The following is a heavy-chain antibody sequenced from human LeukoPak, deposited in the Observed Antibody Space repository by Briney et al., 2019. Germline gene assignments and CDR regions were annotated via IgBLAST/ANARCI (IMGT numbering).Heavy chain of an antibody. D-gene: IGHD2-2*01. J-gene: IGHJ5*02. CDR3: ARVRYCSSTSCYPRFDP. Sequence: SETLSLTCTVSGGSISSYYWSWIRQHPGKGLEWIGYIYYSGSTYYNPSLKSRVTISVDTSKNQFSLKLSSVTAADTAVYYCARVRYCSSTSCYPRFDPWGQGTLVTVSS. CDR1: GGSISSYY. CDR2: IYYSGST. V-gene: IGHV4-59*06.